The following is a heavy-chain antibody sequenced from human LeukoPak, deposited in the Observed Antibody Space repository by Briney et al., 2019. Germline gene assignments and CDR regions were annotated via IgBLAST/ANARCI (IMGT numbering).Heavy chain of an antibody. V-gene: IGHV3-48*03. Sequence: PGGSLRLSCAASGFTFSNYEMNWVRQAPGKGLEWVSYISNSGRTIFYADSVKGRFTVSRDNAKNSLYLQMNSLRAEDTAVYYCVRRYCSSTSCTLDSWGQGTLVTVSS. CDR3: VRRYCSSTSCTLDS. D-gene: IGHD2-2*01. CDR2: ISNSGRTI. J-gene: IGHJ4*02. CDR1: GFTFSNYE.